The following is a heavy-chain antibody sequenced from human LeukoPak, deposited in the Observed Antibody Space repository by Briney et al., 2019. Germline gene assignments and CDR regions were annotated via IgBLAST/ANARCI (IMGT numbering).Heavy chain of an antibody. CDR1: GFTVSSNY. Sequence: GGSLRLSCAASGFTVSSNYMSWVRQAPGKGLEWVSVIYSGGSTYYADSVKGRFTISRDNSKNTLYLQMNSLRAEDTAVYYCARDYGDSRVYYFDYWGQGTLVTVSS. CDR2: IYSGGST. V-gene: IGHV3-66*01. J-gene: IGHJ4*02. D-gene: IGHD4-17*01. CDR3: ARDYGDSRVYYFDY.